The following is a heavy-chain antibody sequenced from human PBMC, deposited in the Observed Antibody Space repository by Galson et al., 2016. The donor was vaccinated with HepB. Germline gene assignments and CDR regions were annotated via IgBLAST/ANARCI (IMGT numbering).Heavy chain of an antibody. CDR2: IHPRDSET. CDR3: ARPVDYFGSGIYELDY. CDR1: GYNFASYL. J-gene: IGHJ4*02. D-gene: IGHD3-10*01. V-gene: IGHV5-51*01. Sequence: QSGAEVKKPGESLKISCKGSGYNFASYLIGWVRQMPGKGLEWMGSIHPRDSETRYSPSFKGQVTISADNSISTPYLRWSSLKASDTAMYYCARPVDYFGSGIYELDYWGQGTLVTVSS.